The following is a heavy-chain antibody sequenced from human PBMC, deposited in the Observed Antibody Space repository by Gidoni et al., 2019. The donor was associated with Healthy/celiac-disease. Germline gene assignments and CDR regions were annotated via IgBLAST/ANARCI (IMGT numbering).Heavy chain of an antibody. CDR1: GYTFTSYD. Sequence: QVQLVQSGAEVKKPGASVKVSCKASGYTFTSYDINWVRQATGQGLEWMGWMNPNSGNTGYAQKFQCRVTMTRNTSISTAYMELSSLRSEDTAVYYCARGLLSAPYYYYGMDVWGQGTTVTVSS. CDR3: ARGLLSAPYYYYGMDV. D-gene: IGHD3-10*01. CDR2: MNPNSGNT. J-gene: IGHJ6*02. V-gene: IGHV1-8*01.